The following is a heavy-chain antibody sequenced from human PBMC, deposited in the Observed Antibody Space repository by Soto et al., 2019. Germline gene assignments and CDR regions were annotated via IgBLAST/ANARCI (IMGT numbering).Heavy chain of an antibody. CDR2: IDPSDSYT. CDR3: ASLSCDFWRGSPMDV. V-gene: IGHV5-10-1*01. J-gene: IGHJ6*02. Sequence: GESLKISCKGSGYSFTSYWISWVRQMPGKGLEWMGRIDPSDSYTNYSPSFQGHVTISADKSISTAYLQWSSLKASDTAMYYCASLSCDFWRGSPMDVWGQGTTVTVSS. CDR1: GYSFTSYW. D-gene: IGHD3-3*01.